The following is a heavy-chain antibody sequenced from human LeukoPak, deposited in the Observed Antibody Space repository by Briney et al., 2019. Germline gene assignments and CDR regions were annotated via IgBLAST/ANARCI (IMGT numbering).Heavy chain of an antibody. CDR1: GFTVSSNY. Sequence: PGGSLRLSCAASGFTVSSNYMSWVRQAPGKGLECIAYISSSGTGIYYADSVEGRFTVSRDNAKNSLYLQVNSLRAEDTAVYYCARDGSTYYDFWSGCPYWGQGTLVTVSS. D-gene: IGHD3-3*01. J-gene: IGHJ4*02. CDR3: ARDGSTYYDFWSGCPY. CDR2: ISSSGTGI. V-gene: IGHV3-11*04.